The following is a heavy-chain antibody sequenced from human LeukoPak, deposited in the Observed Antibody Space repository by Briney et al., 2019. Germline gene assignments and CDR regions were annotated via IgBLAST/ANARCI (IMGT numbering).Heavy chain of an antibody. CDR2: INHSGST. Sequence: SETLSLTCAVYGGSFSGYYWSWIRQPPGKGLEWIGEINHSGSTNYNPSLKSRVTISVDTSKNQFSLKLSSVTAADTAVYYCARGSGDYWGQGTQVTVSS. J-gene: IGHJ4*02. CDR3: ARGSGDY. V-gene: IGHV4-34*01. CDR1: GGSFSGYY.